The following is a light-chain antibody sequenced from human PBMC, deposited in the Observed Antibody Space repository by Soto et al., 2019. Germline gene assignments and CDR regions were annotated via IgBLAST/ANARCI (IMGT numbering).Light chain of an antibody. V-gene: IGKV3-20*01. J-gene: IGKJ2*01. Sequence: EIVLTQSPGTLSLSPRERATLSCRASQYVSNSYLACYQQKPGHAPGLLIYDASRRGTAIPDRFSGSGSGPGFTLTISRLEHEDSAVYVCQQYGTSPNSFGKETKLEIK. CDR1: QYVSNSY. CDR2: DAS. CDR3: QQYGTSPNS.